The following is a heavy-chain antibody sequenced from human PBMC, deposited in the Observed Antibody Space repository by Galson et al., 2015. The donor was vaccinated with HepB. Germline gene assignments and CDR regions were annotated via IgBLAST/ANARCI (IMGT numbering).Heavy chain of an antibody. D-gene: IGHD3-10*01. CDR2: IIPILGIA. V-gene: IGHV1-69*02. Sequence: SVKVSCKASGGTFSSYTISWVRQAPGQGLEWMGRIIPILGIANYAQKFQGRVTITADKSTSTAYMELSSLRSEDTAVYYCATSFSYGSGSRKGVAFDIWGQGTMVTVSS. J-gene: IGHJ3*02. CDR1: GGTFSSYT. CDR3: ATSFSYGSGSRKGVAFDI.